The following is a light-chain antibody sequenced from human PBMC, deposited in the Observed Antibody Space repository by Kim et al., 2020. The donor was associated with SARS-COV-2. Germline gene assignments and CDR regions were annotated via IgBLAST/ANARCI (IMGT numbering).Light chain of an antibody. V-gene: IGKV3-11*01. CDR2: DAS. CDR3: QQRKSWPLT. CDR1: QSVSTY. Sequence: LSPRERATLSYRASQSVSTYLAWYQQKPGQAPRLLISDASNRATGIPARFSGSGSGTDFTLTIGSLEPEDFAVYYCQQRKSWPLTFGGGTKVDI. J-gene: IGKJ4*01.